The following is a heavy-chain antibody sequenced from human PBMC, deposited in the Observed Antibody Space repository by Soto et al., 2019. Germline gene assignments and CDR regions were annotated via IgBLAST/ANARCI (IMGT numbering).Heavy chain of an antibody. CDR3: ARVNLDFGDYLTDAFNI. D-gene: IGHD4-17*01. CDR2: ISYDGSNK. CDR1: GFTVSSYA. V-gene: IGHV3-30-3*01. Sequence: GGSLRLSCAASGFTVSSYAMYWVRQAPGKGLEWVALISYDGSNKFYADSLKGRFTISRDNSKNTLSLQMNSLRAEDTAVDYCARVNLDFGDYLTDAFNIWGQGTMVTVSS. J-gene: IGHJ3*02.